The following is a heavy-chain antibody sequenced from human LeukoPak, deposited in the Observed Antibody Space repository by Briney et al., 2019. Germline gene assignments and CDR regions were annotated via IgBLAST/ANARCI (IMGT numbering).Heavy chain of an antibody. J-gene: IGHJ4*02. CDR2: IWYDGSNK. CDR1: GFTFSSYG. V-gene: IGHV3-33*01. D-gene: IGHD3-10*01. CDR3: ARDENTMVRGIHFDY. Sequence: GGSLRLSCAASGFTFSSYGMHWVRQAPGKGLEWVAVIWYDGSNKYYADSVKGRFTISRDNSKNTLYLQMNSLRAEDTAVYYCARDENTMVRGIHFDYWGQGTLVTVS.